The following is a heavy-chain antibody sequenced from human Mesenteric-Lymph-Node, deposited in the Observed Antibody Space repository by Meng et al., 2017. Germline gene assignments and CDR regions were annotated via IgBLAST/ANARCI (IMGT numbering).Heavy chain of an antibody. CDR1: GFTVSSNY. CDR2: IYSGGST. Sequence: GESLKISCAASGFTVSSNYMSWVRQAPGKGLEWVSVIYSGGSTYYADSVKGRFTISRDNSKNTLYLQMNSLRAEDTAVYYCARDDYGDYVFRSLLYYYYYGMDVWGQGTTVTVSS. V-gene: IGHV3-53*01. D-gene: IGHD4-17*01. J-gene: IGHJ6*02. CDR3: ARDDYGDYVFRSLLYYYYYGMDV.